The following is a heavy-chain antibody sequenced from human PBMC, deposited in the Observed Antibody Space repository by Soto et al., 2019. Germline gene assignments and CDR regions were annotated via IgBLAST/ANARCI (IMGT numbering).Heavy chain of an antibody. D-gene: IGHD2-2*01. CDR3: ARSTNWFDP. Sequence: QVQLQESGPGLVKPSETLSLTCTVSGGSVSSGSYYWSWIRQPPGKGLEWIGYIYYSGSTNYNPSLKSRVTIPVDTSKNQFSLKLSSVTAADTAVYYCARSTNWFDPWGQGTLVTVSS. J-gene: IGHJ5*02. CDR1: GGSVSSGSYY. V-gene: IGHV4-61*01. CDR2: IYYSGST.